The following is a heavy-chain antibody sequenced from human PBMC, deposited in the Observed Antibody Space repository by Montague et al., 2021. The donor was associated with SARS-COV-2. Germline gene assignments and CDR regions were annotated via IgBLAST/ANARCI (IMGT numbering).Heavy chain of an antibody. V-gene: IGHV4-39*01. D-gene: IGHD1-1*01. CDR3: ARQDIQRRFDL. CDR2: SRYGGTS. Sequence: SETLSLTCTVSSGSISNDIYYWGWIRQPPGKGPEWIGGSRYGGTSYYNPSLKSRVTISIDTSKNQFSLKMTAVTAADTAVYFCARQDIQRRFDLWGRGTLVTVSS. CDR1: SGSISNDIYY. J-gene: IGHJ2*01.